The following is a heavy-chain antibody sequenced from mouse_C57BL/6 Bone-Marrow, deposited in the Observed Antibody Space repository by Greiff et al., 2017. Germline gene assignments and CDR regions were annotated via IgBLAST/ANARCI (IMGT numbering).Heavy chain of an antibody. V-gene: IGHV14-4*01. J-gene: IGHJ2*01. CDR1: GFNIKDDY. CDR3: TTWGVCLDY. D-gene: IGHD6-1*01. Sequence: EVQLQQSGAELVRPGASVKLSCTASGFNIKDDYMHWVKQRPEQGLEWIGWIDPENGDTEYASKFQGKATITADTSSNTAYLQLSSLTSEDTAVYYCTTWGVCLDYWGQGTTLTVSS. CDR2: IDPENGDT.